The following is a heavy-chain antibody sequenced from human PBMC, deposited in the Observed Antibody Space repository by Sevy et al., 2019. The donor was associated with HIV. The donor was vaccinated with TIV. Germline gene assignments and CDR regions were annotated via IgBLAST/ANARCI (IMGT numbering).Heavy chain of an antibody. Sequence: GGSLRLSCAASGFAFSNYYAMHWVRQAPGKGLEWVALISYDGSVTSYADSVKGRVTISGDNFKNTLFLQMNSLTTEDTAVYYCARPRANYVDHYFFYAMDVWGQGTTVTVSS. CDR2: ISYDGSVT. D-gene: IGHD4-17*01. CDR1: GFAFSNYYA. J-gene: IGHJ6*02. V-gene: IGHV3-30-3*01. CDR3: ARPRANYVDHYFFYAMDV.